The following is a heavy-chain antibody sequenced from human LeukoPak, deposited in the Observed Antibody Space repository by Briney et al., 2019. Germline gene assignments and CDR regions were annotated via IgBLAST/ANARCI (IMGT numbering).Heavy chain of an antibody. CDR2: IYPGDSDT. CDR3: ARQDCSGGSCYSGY. Sequence: GESLKISCKGYGYSFTRYWIGWARQMPGKGLEWMGIIYPGDSDTRYSPSFQGQVTISAGKSISTAYLQWSSLKASDTAMYYCARQDCSGGSCYSGYWGQGTLVTVSS. V-gene: IGHV5-51*01. CDR1: GYSFTRYW. J-gene: IGHJ4*02. D-gene: IGHD2-15*01.